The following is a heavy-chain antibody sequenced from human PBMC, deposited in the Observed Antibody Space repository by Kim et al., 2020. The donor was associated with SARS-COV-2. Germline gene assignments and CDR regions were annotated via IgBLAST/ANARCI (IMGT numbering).Heavy chain of an antibody. V-gene: IGHV3-7*03. CDR3: ARDIPYFDY. CDR1: GFTFSTYW. D-gene: IGHD2-2*02. CDR2: INQDGSGK. J-gene: IGHJ4*02. Sequence: GGSLRLSCAASGFTFSTYWMNWVRQAPGKGLEWVANINQDGSGKYYVDSVKGRFTISRDNAKNSLYLQMNSLRAEDTAVYYCARDIPYFDYWGQGTLVSVSS.